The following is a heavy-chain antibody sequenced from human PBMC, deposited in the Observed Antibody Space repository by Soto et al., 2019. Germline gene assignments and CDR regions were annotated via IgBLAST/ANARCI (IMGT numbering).Heavy chain of an antibody. Sequence: GALGLFCAASGFTFSPHAMNWVRQAPGKGLEWVSGISGSGDSTYYADSVKGRFTVSRDNSKNTLYLQMNSLRAEDTAVFYCAKERSSGWSFDYWGQGTLVTVSS. CDR1: GFTFSPHA. V-gene: IGHV3-23*01. D-gene: IGHD6-19*01. CDR2: ISGSGDST. J-gene: IGHJ4*02. CDR3: AKERSSGWSFDY.